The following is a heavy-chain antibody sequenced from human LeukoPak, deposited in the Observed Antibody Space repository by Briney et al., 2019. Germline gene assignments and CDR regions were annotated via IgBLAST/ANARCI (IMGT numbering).Heavy chain of an antibody. Sequence: GGSLRLSCAASGFTFSSYWMSWVRQAPGKGLEWVANIKQDGSEKYYVDSVKGRFTISRDNAKNSLYLQMNSLRAEDTAVYYCARRGDIAAGIAYYYYYMDVWGKGTTVTVSS. V-gene: IGHV3-7*01. D-gene: IGHD6-13*01. CDR2: IKQDGSEK. CDR1: GFTFSSYW. J-gene: IGHJ6*03. CDR3: ARRGDIAAGIAYYYYYMDV.